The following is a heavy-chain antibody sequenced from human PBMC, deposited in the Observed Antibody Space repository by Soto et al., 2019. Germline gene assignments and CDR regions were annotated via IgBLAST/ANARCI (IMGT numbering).Heavy chain of an antibody. CDR2: IYYSGST. CDR1: GGSISSYY. D-gene: IGHD5-12*01. J-gene: IGHJ3*02. Sequence: SETLSLTCTVSGGSISSYYWSWIRQPPGKGLEWIGYIYYSGSTNYNPSLKSRVTISVDTSKNQFSLKLSSVTAADTAVYYCARLTKYSGYASDAFDIWGQGTMVTVSS. CDR3: ARLTKYSGYASDAFDI. V-gene: IGHV4-59*01.